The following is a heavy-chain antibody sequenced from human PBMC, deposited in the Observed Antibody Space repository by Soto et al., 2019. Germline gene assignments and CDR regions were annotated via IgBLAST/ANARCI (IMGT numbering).Heavy chain of an antibody. V-gene: IGHV3-48*02. D-gene: IGHD3-3*01. J-gene: IGHJ6*02. CDR2: ISSSSSTI. Sequence: PGGSLRLSCAASVFPLSSYSMNWVRQAPGKGLEWVSYISSSSSTIYYADSVKGRFTISRDNAKNSLYLQMNSLRDEDTAVYYCARDAPYYDFWSGYYFGYYGMDVWGQGTTVTVSS. CDR3: ARDAPYYDFWSGYYFGYYGMDV. CDR1: VFPLSSYS.